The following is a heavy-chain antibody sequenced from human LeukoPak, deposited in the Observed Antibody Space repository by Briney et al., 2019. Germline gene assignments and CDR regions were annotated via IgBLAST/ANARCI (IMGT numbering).Heavy chain of an antibody. CDR3: ARAWGSGWYVDY. D-gene: IGHD6-19*01. CDR1: GGSISSSSYY. J-gene: IGHJ4*02. CDR2: IYYSGST. Sequence: ASETLSLTCTVSGGSISSSSYYWGWIRQPPGKGLEWIGSIYYSGSTYYNPSLKSRVTISVDTSKNQFSLKLSSVTAADTAVYYCARAWGSGWYVDYWGQGTLVTVSS. V-gene: IGHV4-39*01.